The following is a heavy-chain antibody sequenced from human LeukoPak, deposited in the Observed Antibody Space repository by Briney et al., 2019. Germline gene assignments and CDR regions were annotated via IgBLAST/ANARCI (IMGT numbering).Heavy chain of an antibody. D-gene: IGHD3-22*01. CDR1: GGSISSYY. CDR2: MYTSGST. CDR3: ARGSRSGYYYG. J-gene: IGHJ4*02. V-gene: IGHV4-4*07. Sequence: PSETLSLTCNVSGGSISSYYWSWIRQPAGKGLEWIGRMYTSGSTNYNPSLKSRVTMSGDTSKNPFSLKLSPVAAADTAVYYCARGSRSGYYYGWGQGTLVTVSP.